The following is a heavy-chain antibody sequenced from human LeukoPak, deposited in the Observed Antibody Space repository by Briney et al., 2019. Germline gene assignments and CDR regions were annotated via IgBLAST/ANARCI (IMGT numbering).Heavy chain of an antibody. CDR2: INPSGGST. D-gene: IGHD6-19*01. V-gene: IGHV1-46*01. Sequence: ASVKVSCKASGYTFTSYYMHWVRQAPGQGLEWMGIINPSGGSTSYAQKFQGRVTMTRDTSTSTVYMELSSLRSEDTAVYYCARAYRSIAVAGTGLGYFDYWGQGTLVTVSS. CDR3: ARAYRSIAVAGTGLGYFDY. CDR1: GYTFTSYY. J-gene: IGHJ4*02.